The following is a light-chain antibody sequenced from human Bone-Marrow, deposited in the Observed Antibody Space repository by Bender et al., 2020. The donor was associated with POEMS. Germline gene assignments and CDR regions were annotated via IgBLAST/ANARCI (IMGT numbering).Light chain of an antibody. J-gene: IGLJ3*02. CDR1: SSDVGSYDL. CDR3: CSYAVSATCM. V-gene: IGLV2-23*01. CDR2: DDT. Sequence: QSALTQPASVSGSPGQSITISCTGSSSDVGSYDLVSWYQQHPGKAPKLVVYDDTKRPSGVSYRFSGSKSGNTAFLTVSGLQADDEAEYHCCSYAVSATCMFGGGTAMTVL.